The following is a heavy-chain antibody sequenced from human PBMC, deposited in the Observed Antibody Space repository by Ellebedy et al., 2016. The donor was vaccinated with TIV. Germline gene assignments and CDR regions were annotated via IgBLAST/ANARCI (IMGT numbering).Heavy chain of an antibody. V-gene: IGHV4-59*12. CDR3: ARNPRVVTTSGVVWFDP. CDR1: GGSISSYY. J-gene: IGHJ5*02. CDR2: IYYSGSS. D-gene: IGHD2-21*02. Sequence: SETLSLTCTVSGGSISSYYWSWIRQPPGKGLEWIGYIYYSGSSNYNPSLKSRVTISVDKSKNQFSLKLSSVTAADTAVYYCARNPRVVTTSGVVWFDPWGQGTLVTVSS.